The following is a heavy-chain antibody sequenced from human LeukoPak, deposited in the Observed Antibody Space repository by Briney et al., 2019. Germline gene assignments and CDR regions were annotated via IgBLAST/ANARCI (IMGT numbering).Heavy chain of an antibody. CDR3: AKLIYYGDYHADI. CDR2: IYSGGST. Sequence: GALRLSCAAPGFTVSSNYMSWVRQAPGKGLEWVSVIYSGGSTYYADSVKGRFTISRDNSKNTLYLQMNSLRAEDTAVYYCAKLIYYGDYHADIWGQGTMVTVSS. V-gene: IGHV3-53*01. D-gene: IGHD4-17*01. J-gene: IGHJ3*02. CDR1: GFTVSSNY.